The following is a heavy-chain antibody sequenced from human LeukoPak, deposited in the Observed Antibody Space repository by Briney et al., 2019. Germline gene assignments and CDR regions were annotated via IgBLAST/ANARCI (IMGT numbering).Heavy chain of an antibody. D-gene: IGHD6-13*01. CDR1: GFTFSNYG. V-gene: IGHV3-30*02. J-gene: IGHJ4*02. Sequence: PGGSLRLSCAASGFTFSNYGMHWVRQAPGKGLEWVAFIRYDESNKYYADSVKGRFTISRDNSKNTLYLQMNSLRADDTGVYYCAGADSGSWDFGRGAQGTLVIVSS. CDR3: AGADSGSWDFGR. CDR2: IRYDESNK.